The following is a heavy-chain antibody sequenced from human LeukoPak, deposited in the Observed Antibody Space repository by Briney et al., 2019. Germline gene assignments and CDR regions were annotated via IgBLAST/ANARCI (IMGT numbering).Heavy chain of an antibody. CDR2: INPNSGGT. J-gene: IGHJ4*02. V-gene: IGHV1-2*06. Sequence: ASVKVSCKASGYTFTGYYMHWVRQAPGQGLEWMGRINPNSGGTNYAQKFQGRVTMTRDTSISTAYMELSRLRSDDTAVYYCARDRDILTGSGHYFDYWGQGTLVTVSS. CDR1: GYTFTGYY. D-gene: IGHD3-9*01. CDR3: ARDRDILTGSGHYFDY.